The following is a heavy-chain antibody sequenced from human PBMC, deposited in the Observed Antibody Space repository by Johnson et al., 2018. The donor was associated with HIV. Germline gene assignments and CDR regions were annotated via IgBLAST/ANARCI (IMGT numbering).Heavy chain of an antibody. V-gene: IGHV3-30*18. Sequence: QVQVVESGGGVVQPGRSLRLSCAASGFTFSSYAMHWVRQAPGKGLEWVAVISYDGSNKYYADSVKGRFTISRDNSKNTLYLQMNSLRPEDTAVYYCAKSGLFVLVVYAPDVFDIWGQGTMVTVSS. J-gene: IGHJ3*02. CDR2: ISYDGSNK. D-gene: IGHD2-8*02. CDR3: AKSGLFVLVVYAPDVFDI. CDR1: GFTFSSYA.